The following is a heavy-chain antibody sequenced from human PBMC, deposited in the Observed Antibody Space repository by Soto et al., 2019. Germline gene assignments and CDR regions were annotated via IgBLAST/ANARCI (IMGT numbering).Heavy chain of an antibody. CDR1: DGYISTSSYY. J-gene: IGHJ5*02. CDR2: IYYSGST. CDR3: AGDYYDSSGYYYAPP. V-gene: IGHV4-61*01. D-gene: IGHD3-22*01. Sequence: SETLSLTCTVSDGYISTSSYYWSWIRQPPGKGLEWIGYIYYSGSTNYNPSLKSRVTISVDTSKNQFSLKLSFVTAADTAVYYCAGDYYDSSGYYYAPPWGQGTLVTVSS.